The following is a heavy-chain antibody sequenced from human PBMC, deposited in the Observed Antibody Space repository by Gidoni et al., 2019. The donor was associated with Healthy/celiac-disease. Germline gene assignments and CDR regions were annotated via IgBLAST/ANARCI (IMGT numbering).Heavy chain of an antibody. J-gene: IGHJ6*02. V-gene: IGHV1-3*01. Sequence: QVQLVQSGAEVKKPGASVKVSCKASGYTFTSYAMHWVRQAPGQRLEWMGWINAGNGNTKYSQKFQGRVTITRDTSASTAYMELSSLRSEDTAVYYCARDGSDIVLMVYARELGGMDVWGQGTTVTVSS. CDR3: ARDGSDIVLMVYARELGGMDV. CDR2: INAGNGNT. CDR1: GYTFTSYA. D-gene: IGHD2-8*01.